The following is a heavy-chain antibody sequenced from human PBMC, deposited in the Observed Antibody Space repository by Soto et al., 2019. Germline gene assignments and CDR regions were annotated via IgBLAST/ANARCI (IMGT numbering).Heavy chain of an antibody. V-gene: IGHV3-30-3*01. D-gene: IGHD3-3*01. CDR2: VSHDGSNT. J-gene: IGHJ5*02. CDR1: GFLFNTYA. Sequence: GGSLRFSCTTSGFLFNTYAMHWVRQAPGKGLEWVAVVSHDGSNTYYADSVKGRFTISRDNSKNTLYLQMNSLRAEDTAVYYCAKDLNYDFWGTNWFDPWGQGTLVTVSS. CDR3: AKDLNYDFWGTNWFDP.